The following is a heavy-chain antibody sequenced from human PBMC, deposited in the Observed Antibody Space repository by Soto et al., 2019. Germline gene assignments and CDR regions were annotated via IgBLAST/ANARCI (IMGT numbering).Heavy chain of an antibody. CDR1: GYSFTSYW. CDR3: ARDNYYDSSGYLTAHWYFDL. D-gene: IGHD3-22*01. Sequence: GESLKISCKGSGYSFTSYWIGWVRQMPGKGLEWMGIIYPGDSDTRYSPSFQGQVTISADKSISTAYLQWSSLKASDTAMYYWARDNYYDSSGYLTAHWYFDLWGRGTLVTVSS. V-gene: IGHV5-51*01. CDR2: IYPGDSDT. J-gene: IGHJ2*01.